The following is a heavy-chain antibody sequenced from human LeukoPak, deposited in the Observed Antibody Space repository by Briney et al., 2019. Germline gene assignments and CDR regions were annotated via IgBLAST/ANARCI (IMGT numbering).Heavy chain of an antibody. Sequence: ASVKVSCKASGGTFSSYVISWVRQAPGQGLEWMGRIIPIFGTANYAQKFQSRVTITADESTSTAYMELSSLRSEDTAVYYCAKDDDWGRFNHWGQGTLVTVSS. CDR2: IIPIFGTA. J-gene: IGHJ1*01. CDR3: AKDDDWGRFNH. V-gene: IGHV1-69*15. D-gene: IGHD3-16*01. CDR1: GGTFSSYV.